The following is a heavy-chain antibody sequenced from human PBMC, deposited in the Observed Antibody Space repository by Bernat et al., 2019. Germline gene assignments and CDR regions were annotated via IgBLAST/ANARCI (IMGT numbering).Heavy chain of an antibody. J-gene: IGHJ6*02. CDR2: ISGSGDST. V-gene: IGHV3-23*01. CDR3: ASLWYGDLRDSYYYYGMDV. D-gene: IGHD4-17*01. Sequence: EVRVLESGGGFLQPGGSLRLSCAASGFSFSSYAMSWVRQAPGQGLECVSTISGSGDSTFYANSVRGRFTISRDNSKNTVFLQMNSLRDEDTAVYYCASLWYGDLRDSYYYYGMDVWGQGTTVTVSS. CDR1: GFSFSSYA.